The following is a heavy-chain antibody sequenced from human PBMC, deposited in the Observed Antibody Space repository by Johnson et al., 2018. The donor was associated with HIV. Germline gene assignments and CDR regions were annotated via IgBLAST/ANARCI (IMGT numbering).Heavy chain of an antibody. Sequence: MQLVESGGGLVQPGGSLRLSCAASGFTFSSYWMSWVRQAPGKGLEWVANIKQDGSEKYYVDSVKGRFTISRDNAKNSLYLQMNSLRAEGTAVYYCARSLAAAGLYDAFDIWGQGTMVTVSS. CDR1: GFTFSSYW. J-gene: IGHJ3*02. V-gene: IGHV3-7*05. CDR3: ARSLAAAGLYDAFDI. D-gene: IGHD6-13*01. CDR2: IKQDGSEK.